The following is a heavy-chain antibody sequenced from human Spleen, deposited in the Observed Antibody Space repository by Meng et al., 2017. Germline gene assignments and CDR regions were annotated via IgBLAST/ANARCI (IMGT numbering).Heavy chain of an antibody. J-gene: IGHJ5*02. Sequence: QITLKESGPTLVKPTQTLTLTCTFSGFSLRTSGVGVGWIRQPPGKALEWLALIYWDDDKRYSPSLKSRLTITKDTSKNQVVLTMTNMDPVDTATYYCGHSERDPLQDWFDPWGQETLVTVSS. D-gene: IGHD4-11*01. CDR3: GHSERDPLQDWFDP. CDR1: GFSLRTSGVG. V-gene: IGHV2-5*02. CDR2: IYWDDDK.